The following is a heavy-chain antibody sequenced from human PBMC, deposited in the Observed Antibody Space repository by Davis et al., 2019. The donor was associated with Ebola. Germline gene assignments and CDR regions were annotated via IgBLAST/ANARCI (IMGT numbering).Heavy chain of an antibody. V-gene: IGHV1-2*06. CDR2: INPYSGGA. D-gene: IGHD3-10*01. J-gene: IGHJ4*02. CDR3: VRLSFGEVGFDY. CDR1: GYSFTAYY. Sequence: AASVKVSCKASGYSFTAYYIHWVRQAPGQGLEWMGRINPYSGGASYAQNFRGRVTMTGDTSIDTTYMELRSLRSDDTAVYYCVRLSFGEVGFDYWGQGTLVTVSS.